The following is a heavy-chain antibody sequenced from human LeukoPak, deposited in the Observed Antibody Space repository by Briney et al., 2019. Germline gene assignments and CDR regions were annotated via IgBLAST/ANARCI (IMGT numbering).Heavy chain of an antibody. J-gene: IGHJ4*02. CDR1: GFTFSSHW. Sequence: GGSLRLSCAASGFTFSSHWMHWVRQAPGKGLVWVSRISSDGSSTSFADSVKGRLTISRDNAENTLYLHMNSLRDEGTAVYFCARGPPDGSGSYYPGDYWGQGTLVTVSS. V-gene: IGHV3-74*01. D-gene: IGHD3-10*01. CDR2: ISSDGSST. CDR3: ARGPPDGSGSYYPGDY.